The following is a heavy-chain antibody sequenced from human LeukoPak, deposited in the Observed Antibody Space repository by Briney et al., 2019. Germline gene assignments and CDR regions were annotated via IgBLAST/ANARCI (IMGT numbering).Heavy chain of an antibody. CDR2: IIPIFGTA. CDR1: GGTFISYA. V-gene: IGHV1-69*06. CDR3: AREASSGAYNDY. Sequence: ASVKVSCKASGGTFISYAISWVRQAPGQGLEWMGGIIPIFGTANYAQKFQGRVTITADKSTSTACMELSSLRSEDTAVYYCAREASSGAYNDYWGQGTLVTASS. J-gene: IGHJ4*02. D-gene: IGHD1-26*01.